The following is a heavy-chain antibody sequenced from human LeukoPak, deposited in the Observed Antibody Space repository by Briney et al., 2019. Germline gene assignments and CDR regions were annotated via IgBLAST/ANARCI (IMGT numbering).Heavy chain of an antibody. CDR1: GFTVSSNY. Sequence: PGGSLRLSCAASGFTVSSNYMSWVRQAPGKGLEWVSVIYSGGSTYYADSVKGRFTISRDNSKNTLYLQMNSLRAEDTAVYYCARSGYFSPNWFDPWGQGTLVTVSS. CDR2: IYSGGST. J-gene: IGHJ5*02. D-gene: IGHD6-13*01. CDR3: ARSGYFSPNWFDP. V-gene: IGHV3-53*01.